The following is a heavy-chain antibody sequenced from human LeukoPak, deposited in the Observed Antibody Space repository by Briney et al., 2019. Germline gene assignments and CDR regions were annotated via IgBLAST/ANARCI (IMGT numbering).Heavy chain of an antibody. D-gene: IGHD6-19*01. CDR1: GGSISTSY. Sequence: SETLSLTCTVSGGSISTSYWTWIRQPAGKGLEWIGRIYSSGSTNYNPSLKSRVTMSIDTSKNEFSLRLSSVTAADTAVYYCARDFGSASSWRGFQHWGQGTLVTVSS. CDR2: IYSSGST. V-gene: IGHV4-4*07. CDR3: ARDFGSASSWRGFQH. J-gene: IGHJ1*01.